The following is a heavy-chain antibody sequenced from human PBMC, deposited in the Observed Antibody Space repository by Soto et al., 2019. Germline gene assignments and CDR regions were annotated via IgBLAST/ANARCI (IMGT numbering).Heavy chain of an antibody. D-gene: IGHD2-2*01. J-gene: IGHJ6*02. CDR1: VGSFSCYY. V-gene: IGHV4-34*01. Sequence: PSETLSLTCAVYVGSFSCYYWSWIRQPPGKGLEWIGEINHSGSTNYNPSLKSRVTISVDTSKNQSSLKLSSVTAADTAVYYCASGGDIVVVPAAMEYYYYGMDVWGQGTTVTVSS. CDR3: ASGGDIVVVPAAMEYYYYGMDV. CDR2: INHSGST.